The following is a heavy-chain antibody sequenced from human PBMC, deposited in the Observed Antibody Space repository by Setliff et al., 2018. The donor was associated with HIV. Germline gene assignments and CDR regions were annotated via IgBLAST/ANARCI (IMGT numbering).Heavy chain of an antibody. CDR1: GFTVSSNY. CDR2: MYDGGST. J-gene: IGHJ4*02. D-gene: IGHD3-22*01. CDR3: AKGSGFGDY. V-gene: IGHV3-53*01. Sequence: GGSLRLSCTVSGFTVSSNYMTWVRQAPGKGLEWVALMYDGGSTYYADSVKGRFTITRDISKNTLDLQMNSLRVDDTAVYYCAKGSGFGDYWGQGTLVTVSS.